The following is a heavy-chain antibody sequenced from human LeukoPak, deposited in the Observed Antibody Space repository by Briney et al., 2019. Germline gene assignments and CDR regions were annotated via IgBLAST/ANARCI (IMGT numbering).Heavy chain of an antibody. V-gene: IGHV1-2*06. Sequence: GASVKVSCKASGYTFTGYYMHWVRQAPGQGLEWIGRLNPNSGVTNFAQRFQGRVTMTRDTSISTAYMELSSLRSDDTAVNYCARGDYDFWSGPFSYWGQGTLVTVSS. D-gene: IGHD3-3*01. CDR1: GYTFTGYY. CDR3: ARGDYDFWSGPFSY. CDR2: LNPNSGVT. J-gene: IGHJ4*02.